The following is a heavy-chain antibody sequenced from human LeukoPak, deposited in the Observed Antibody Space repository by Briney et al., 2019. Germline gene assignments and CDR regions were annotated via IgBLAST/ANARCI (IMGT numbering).Heavy chain of an antibody. V-gene: IGHV1-24*01. CDR3: TTANRLTRDSSGYYPDS. D-gene: IGHD3-22*01. CDR1: GYTLTELS. J-gene: IGHJ4*02. Sequence: GASVKVSCKVSGYTLTELSTHWVRQAPGQGLEWMGGFDPEDGETVYAQKFQGRVTMTEDTSTDTAYMELSGLRSEDTAVYYCTTANRLTRDSSGYYPDSWGQGTLVTVSS. CDR2: FDPEDGET.